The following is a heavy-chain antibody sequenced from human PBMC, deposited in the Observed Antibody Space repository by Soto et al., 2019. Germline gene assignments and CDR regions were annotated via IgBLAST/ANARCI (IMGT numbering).Heavy chain of an antibody. J-gene: IGHJ6*02. D-gene: IGHD2-15*01. Sequence: QVQLVESGGGVVQPGGSLRLSCAASGFTFRNHAMHWVRQAPGKGLECLAVIAHDGSNAFYRDSVKGRFTVSRDNSKNTLYLYMNSLRSEDTSVYYCARVDREDILVVVGARPGEYGTDIWGQGTTVIVSS. CDR2: IAHDGSNA. CDR3: ARVDREDILVVVGARPGEYGTDI. CDR1: GFTFRNHA. V-gene: IGHV3-30-3*01.